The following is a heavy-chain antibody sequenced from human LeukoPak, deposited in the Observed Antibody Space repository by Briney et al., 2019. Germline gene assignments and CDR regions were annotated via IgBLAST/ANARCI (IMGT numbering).Heavy chain of an antibody. CDR2: ISAYNDNT. CDR1: GYTFSNFG. D-gene: IGHD4-17*01. J-gene: IGHJ4*02. V-gene: IGHV1-18*01. CDR3: ARDRDYGDYNTQDLFVY. Sequence: ASVKVSCKASGYTFSNFGISWVRQAPGQGLEWMGWISAYNDNTNYAQRLQGRVTMTTDTSTSTAYMELRSLRSDDTAVCYCARDRDYGDYNTQDLFVYWGQGTLVTVSS.